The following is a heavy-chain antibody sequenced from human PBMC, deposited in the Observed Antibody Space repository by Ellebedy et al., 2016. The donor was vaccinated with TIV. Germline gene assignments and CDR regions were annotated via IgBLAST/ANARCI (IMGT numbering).Heavy chain of an antibody. Sequence: MPSETLSLTCTVSGGSISSYYWSWIRQPPGKGLEWIGYIYYSGSTNYNPSLKSRVTISVDTSKNQFSLKLSSVTAADTAVYYCARGRGYSSSSPLDYWGQGTLVTVSS. D-gene: IGHD6-6*01. CDR3: ARGRGYSSSSPLDY. J-gene: IGHJ4*02. V-gene: IGHV4-59*01. CDR1: GGSISSYY. CDR2: IYYSGST.